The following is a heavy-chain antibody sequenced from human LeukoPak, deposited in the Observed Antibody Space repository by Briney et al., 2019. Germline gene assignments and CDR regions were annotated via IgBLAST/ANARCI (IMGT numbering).Heavy chain of an antibody. J-gene: IGHJ6*02. Sequence: GGSLRLSCAAPGFTFSSYWMSWVRQAPGKGLEWVANIKQDGSEKYYVDSVKGRFTISRDNAKNSLYLQMNSLRAEDTAVYYCARDRRYYYDSSGGDYYYYYGMDVWGQGTTVTVSS. CDR1: GFTFSSYW. CDR2: IKQDGSEK. CDR3: ARDRRYYYDSSGGDYYYYYGMDV. D-gene: IGHD3-22*01. V-gene: IGHV3-7*01.